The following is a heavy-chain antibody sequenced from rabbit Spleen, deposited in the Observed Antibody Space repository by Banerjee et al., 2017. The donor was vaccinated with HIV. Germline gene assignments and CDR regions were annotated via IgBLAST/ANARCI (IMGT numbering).Heavy chain of an antibody. Sequence: QEQLVESGGGLVQPGGSLTLTCTASGFSFSSSYWMCWVRQAPGKGLEWIGCIVTGSSDRTYYASWVNGRFTITRSTSLNTVTLQMTSLTVADTATYFCARMLPGTNLLTLDLWGQGTLVTVS. CDR3: ARMLPGTNLLTLDL. D-gene: IGHD7-1*01. J-gene: IGHJ4*01. CDR1: GFSFSSSYW. CDR2: IVTGSSDRT. V-gene: IGHV1S45*01.